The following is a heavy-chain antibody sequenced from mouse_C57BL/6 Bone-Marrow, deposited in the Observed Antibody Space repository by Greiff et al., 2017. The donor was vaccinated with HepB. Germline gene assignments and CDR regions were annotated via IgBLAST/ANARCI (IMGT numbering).Heavy chain of an antibody. J-gene: IGHJ3*01. V-gene: IGHV5-2*01. CDR3: ARQGYGTLFAY. CDR2: TNSDGGST. Sequence: EVQGVESGGGLVQPGESLKLSCESNEYEFPSHDMSWVRKTPEKRLELVAATNSDGGSTYYPDTMERRFIISRDNTKKTLYLQMSSLWSEDTALYYCARQGYGTLFAYWGQGTLVTVSA. CDR1: EYEFPSHD. D-gene: IGHD2-1*01.